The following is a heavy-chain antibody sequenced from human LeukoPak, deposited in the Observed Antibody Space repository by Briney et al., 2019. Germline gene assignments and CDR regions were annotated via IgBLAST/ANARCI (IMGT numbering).Heavy chain of an antibody. CDR1: GFSLTTYG. Sequence: GGSLRLSCVPSGFSLTTYGMLWVPQAPGKGLQWVAFMRSDGTSKYYGDSVEGRFTISRDNSKSTPYLLMNSLSAEDTGIYYCAKDRPIKGGFDPWGQGTPVTVSS. CDR2: MRSDGTSK. V-gene: IGHV3-30*02. D-gene: IGHD3-16*01. CDR3: AKDRPIKGGFDP. J-gene: IGHJ5*02.